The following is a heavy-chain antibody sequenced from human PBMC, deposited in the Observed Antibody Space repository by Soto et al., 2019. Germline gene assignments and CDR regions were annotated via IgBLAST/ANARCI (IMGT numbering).Heavy chain of an antibody. CDR2: ISGRGGNT. CDR3: AKERPVTTADFDY. Sequence: GGSLRLSCAASGFTFSSYGMSWVRQAPGKGLEWVSSISGRGGNTYYADSVKGRFTISRDNSKNTLYLQMNSLRVEDTAVYYCAKERPVTTADFDYWGQGTLVTFSS. V-gene: IGHV3-23*01. J-gene: IGHJ4*02. D-gene: IGHD4-4*01. CDR1: GFTFSSYG.